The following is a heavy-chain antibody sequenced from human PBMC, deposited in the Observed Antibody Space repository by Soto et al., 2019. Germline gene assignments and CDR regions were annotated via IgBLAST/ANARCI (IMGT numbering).Heavy chain of an antibody. CDR2: IPGSGGST. Sequence: PGGSLRLSCAASGFTFSSYAMTWVRQAPGKGLEWVSSIPGSGGSTYYADSVKGRFTISRDNSKNTLYLQMNSLRAEDTAVYNCAKEPVGPDWYFDLWGRGTLVTVSS. J-gene: IGHJ2*01. CDR3: AKEPVGPDWYFDL. V-gene: IGHV3-23*01. CDR1: GFTFSSYA.